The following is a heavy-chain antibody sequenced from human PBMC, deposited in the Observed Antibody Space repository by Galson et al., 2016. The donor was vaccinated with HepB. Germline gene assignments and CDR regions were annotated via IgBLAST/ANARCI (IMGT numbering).Heavy chain of an antibody. CDR1: GFNFGKYS. V-gene: IGHV3-21*01. CDR3: ARSYYCGGDCYLTFPDS. D-gene: IGHD2-21*01. CDR2: ISDSGRNI. Sequence: SLRLSCAVSGFNFGKYSMNWVRQAPGKGLEWVSSISDSGRNIYYADSVKGRFTVSRDNAKNSLYLEMTSLRTEETAVYYCARSYYCGGDCYLTFPDSWGRGTRVTVSA. J-gene: IGHJ4*02.